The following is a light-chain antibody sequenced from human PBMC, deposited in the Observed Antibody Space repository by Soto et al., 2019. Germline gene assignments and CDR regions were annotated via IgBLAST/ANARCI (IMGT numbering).Light chain of an antibody. CDR3: QQSYIIPYT. Sequence: DVQMTQSPSSLSASFGDRVTITCRASQSINTYLTWYQQKPGKAPNLLIYAASSLQSGVPSRFSGSGSGTDYTLTISSLQPEDFATYYCQQSYIIPYTFGQGTNLEIK. CDR2: AAS. V-gene: IGKV1-39*01. CDR1: QSINTY. J-gene: IGKJ2*01.